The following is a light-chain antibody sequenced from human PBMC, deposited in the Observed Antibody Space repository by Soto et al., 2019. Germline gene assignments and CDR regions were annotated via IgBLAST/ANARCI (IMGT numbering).Light chain of an antibody. V-gene: IGLV2-8*01. J-gene: IGLJ1*01. CDR2: EVV. CDR3: KSYAGSNTYV. CDR1: KNDIGVYDF. Sequence: QSALTQPPSASGSPGQSVTISCTGTKNDIGVYDFVSWYQHHPGKAPRLIIYEVVQRPSGVPDRFSGSKSGNTASLTVSGLPGADEADYFCKSYAGSNTYVFGSGTKLTVL.